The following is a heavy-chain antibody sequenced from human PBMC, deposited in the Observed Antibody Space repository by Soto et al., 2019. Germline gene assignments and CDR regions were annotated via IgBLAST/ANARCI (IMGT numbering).Heavy chain of an antibody. J-gene: IGHJ4*01. CDR3: TTDSYIPIVILLFAF. CDR2: IKSKTDGGTT. D-gene: IGHD3-16*02. V-gene: IGHV3-15*07. CDR1: GCTFSNAW. Sequence: RLSWAAAGCTFSNAWINWVRQAPGKGLEWVGRIKSKTDGGTTDFAAPVKGRFAISRDDSKNMVYLQMNSLKTEDTALYYCTTDSYIPIVILLFAFGGHGTLVTVSP.